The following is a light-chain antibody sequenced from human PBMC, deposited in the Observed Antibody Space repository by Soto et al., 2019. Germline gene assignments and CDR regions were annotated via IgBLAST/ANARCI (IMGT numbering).Light chain of an antibody. CDR3: QQYDNLPYT. J-gene: IGKJ2*01. CDR1: QDISNY. V-gene: IGKV1-33*01. Sequence: DIQMTQSPSSLSASVGDRVTITCQASQDISNYLNWYQQKPGKAPKLLIYAASNLETGVPSRFSGSGSGTDFTFSISSLQPEDIATYYCQQYDNLPYTFGKGTKLEIK. CDR2: AAS.